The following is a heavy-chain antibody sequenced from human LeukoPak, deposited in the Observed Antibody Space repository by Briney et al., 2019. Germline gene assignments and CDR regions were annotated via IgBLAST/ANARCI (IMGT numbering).Heavy chain of an antibody. Sequence: PSETLSLTCTVSGGSISSYYWSWIRQPAGKGLEWIGYIYYSGSTNYNPSLKSRVTISVDTSKNQFSLKLSSVTAADTAVYYCARIAYSSSAGEFDYWGQGTLVTVSS. V-gene: IGHV4-59*08. J-gene: IGHJ4*02. D-gene: IGHD6-6*01. CDR3: ARIAYSSSAGEFDY. CDR2: IYYSGST. CDR1: GGSISSYY.